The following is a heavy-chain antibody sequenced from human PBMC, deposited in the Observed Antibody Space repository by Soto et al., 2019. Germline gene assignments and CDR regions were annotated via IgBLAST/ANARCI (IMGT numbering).Heavy chain of an antibody. CDR2: INDGNGNT. V-gene: IGHV1-3*01. CDR3: ARSAAYNWNSAGYFDY. CDR1: GYTFTSYA. J-gene: IGHJ4*02. D-gene: IGHD1-7*01. Sequence: GSVKVCFKASGYTFTSYAMHCVRQAPGQRLEWMGWINDGNGNTKYSQKFQGRVTITRDTSASTAYMELSSLRSEDTAVYYCARSAAYNWNSAGYFDYWGQGTMVTVSS.